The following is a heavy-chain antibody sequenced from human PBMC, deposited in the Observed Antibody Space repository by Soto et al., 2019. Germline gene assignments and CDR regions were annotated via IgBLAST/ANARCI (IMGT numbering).Heavy chain of an antibody. V-gene: IGHV3-9*01. D-gene: IGHD2-15*01. Sequence: EVQLVESGGGLVQPGRSLRLSCAASGFTFDDYAMHWVRQAPGKGLEWVSGISWNSGSIGYADSVKGRFNISRENAKNSLYLQMNSLRAEDTALYYCAKDGYCSGGSCYAPVDYYYYYMDVWGKGTTVTVSS. CDR3: AKDGYCSGGSCYAPVDYYYYYMDV. J-gene: IGHJ6*03. CDR2: ISWNSGSI. CDR1: GFTFDDYA.